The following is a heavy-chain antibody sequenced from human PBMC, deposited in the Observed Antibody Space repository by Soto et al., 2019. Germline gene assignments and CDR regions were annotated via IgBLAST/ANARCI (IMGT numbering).Heavy chain of an antibody. CDR2: IYWDDEK. D-gene: IGHD4-17*01. CDR1: GFSLSTSGVG. CDR3: AHRRPYGDYVDY. V-gene: IGHV2-5*02. Sequence: QITLKESGPTLVKPTQTLTLTCTFSGFSLSTSGVGVGWIRQPPGKALEWLALIYWDDEKRYSPSLKSRLNITKDTSKTQVVLTMTNMDPVDTATYYCAHRRPYGDYVDYWGQGTLVTVSS. J-gene: IGHJ4*02.